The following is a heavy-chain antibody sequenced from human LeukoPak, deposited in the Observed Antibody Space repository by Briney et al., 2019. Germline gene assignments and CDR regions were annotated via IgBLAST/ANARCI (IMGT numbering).Heavy chain of an antibody. CDR2: IWYDGSHK. CDR3: ARGIPIPATPPIDY. J-gene: IGHJ4*02. D-gene: IGHD2-21*01. V-gene: IGHV3-33*08. CDR1: GFTFTSYG. Sequence: GGSLRLSCAASGFTFTSYGMHWVRQAPGKGLEWVAMIWYDGSHKKYADSVEGRFSISRDTSKNTLYLQMNSLRADDTAVYYCARGIPIPATPPIDYWARDPWSPSPQ.